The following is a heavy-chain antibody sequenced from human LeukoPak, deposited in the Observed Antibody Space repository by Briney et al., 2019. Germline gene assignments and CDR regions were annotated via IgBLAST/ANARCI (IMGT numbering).Heavy chain of an antibody. CDR3: ARRRDSGSLQHFDY. D-gene: IGHD1-26*01. CDR1: GFTFSDYY. CDR2: ISSSGTTI. V-gene: IGHV3-11*01. Sequence: SGGSLRLSCAASGFTFSDYYMSWIRQAPGKGLEWVSYISSSGTTIYYADSVKGRFTISRDNAKNSLYLQMNSLRAEDTAVYYCARRRDSGSLQHFDYWGQGTLVTVSS. J-gene: IGHJ4*02.